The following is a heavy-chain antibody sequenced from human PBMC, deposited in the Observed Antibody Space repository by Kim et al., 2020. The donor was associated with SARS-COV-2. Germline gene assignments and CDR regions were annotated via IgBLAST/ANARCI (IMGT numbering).Heavy chain of an antibody. J-gene: IGHJ4*02. CDR1: GFTFGDYA. V-gene: IGHV3-9*01. Sequence: GGSLRLSCAASGFTFGDYAMHWVRQAPGKGLEWVSGISWNSGSIVYADSVVGRFTISRDNAKNSLYLQMNSLRAEDTALYYCAKDIGSSSSYGVDYWGQGILFTVS. D-gene: IGHD6-13*01. CDR2: ISWNSGSI. CDR3: AKDIGSSSSYGVDY.